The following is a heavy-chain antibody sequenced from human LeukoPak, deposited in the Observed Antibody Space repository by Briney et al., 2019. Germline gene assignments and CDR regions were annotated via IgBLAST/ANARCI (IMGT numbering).Heavy chain of an antibody. V-gene: IGHV4-39*01. Sequence: SETLSLTCTVSGGSISNSSYYWGWIRQPPGKGLEWIGSMYYSGSTYYNPSLKSRATISVDTSKNQFSLKLSSVTAADTAVYYCARAPTKIYYYMDVWGKGTTVTVSS. J-gene: IGHJ6*03. CDR1: GGSISNSSYY. CDR3: ARAPTKIYYYMDV. CDR2: MYYSGST. D-gene: IGHD5-24*01.